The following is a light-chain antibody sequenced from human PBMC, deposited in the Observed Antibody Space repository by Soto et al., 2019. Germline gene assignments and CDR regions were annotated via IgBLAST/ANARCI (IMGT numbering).Light chain of an antibody. CDR2: DAS. CDR3: QQYNSYRLT. J-gene: IGKJ4*01. Sequence: DIQMTQSPSTLSASVGDRVTITCRASQSISSWLAWYQQKPGKAPKLLIYDASSLESGVPSRFGGSGSGTEFTLTISSLQPDDFATYYCQQYNSYRLTFGGGTKVDIK. V-gene: IGKV1-5*01. CDR1: QSISSW.